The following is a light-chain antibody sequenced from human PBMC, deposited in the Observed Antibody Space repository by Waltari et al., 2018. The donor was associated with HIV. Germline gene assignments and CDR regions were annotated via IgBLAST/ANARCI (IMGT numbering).Light chain of an antibody. CDR2: RND. J-gene: IGLJ2*01. CDR1: TSNIGSND. Sequence: SVLTQPPSASGTPGQRVTISCSGGTSNIGSNDVFWYQHLPGTAPKLLIHRNDRRPSGVPDRFSGSTSGNSASLAISDLRSEDEADYYCVAWDDGLRGVVFGGGTRVAVL. CDR3: VAWDDGLRGVV. V-gene: IGLV1-47*01.